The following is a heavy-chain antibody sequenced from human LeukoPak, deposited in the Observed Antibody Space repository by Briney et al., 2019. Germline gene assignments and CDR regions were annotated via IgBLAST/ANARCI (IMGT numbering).Heavy chain of an antibody. Sequence: GASVKVSCKASGYTFTGYYMHWVRQAPGQGLEWMGWINPNSGGTNYAQKFQGRVTMTRDTSISTAYMELSRLRSDDTAVHYCARVRLRGIVVVPAEGDYWGQGTLVTVSS. V-gene: IGHV1-2*02. D-gene: IGHD2-2*01. CDR1: GYTFTGYY. CDR3: ARVRLRGIVVVPAEGDY. CDR2: INPNSGGT. J-gene: IGHJ4*02.